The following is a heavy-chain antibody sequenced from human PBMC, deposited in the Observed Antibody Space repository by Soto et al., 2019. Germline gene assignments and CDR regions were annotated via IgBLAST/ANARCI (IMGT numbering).Heavy chain of an antibody. D-gene: IGHD6-19*01. CDR3: ARRHLAVAVSPWFDT. V-gene: IGHV2-26*01. Sequence: QVTLKESGPVLVKPTETLTLRCTVSGLSISDSEMGVSWIRQPPGKALQWLAHIDSRGENSYRTFLKSRLTSSKDTSKSQIVLIMTNMDPADTGTYYCARRHLAVAVSPWFDTWGQGILVTVSS. CDR1: GLSISDSEMG. J-gene: IGHJ5*02. CDR2: IDSRGEN.